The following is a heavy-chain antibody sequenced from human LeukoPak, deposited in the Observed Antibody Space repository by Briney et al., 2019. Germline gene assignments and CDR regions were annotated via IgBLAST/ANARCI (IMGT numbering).Heavy chain of an antibody. Sequence: PGGSLRLSCAASGFTFSSYAMHWVRQAPGKGLEWVAVISYDGSNKYYADSVKGRFTISRDNSKNTLYLQMNSLRAEDTAVYYCARGNNYLLYWGQGTLVTVSS. V-gene: IGHV3-30*04. CDR2: ISYDGSNK. D-gene: IGHD2/OR15-2a*01. CDR1: GFTFSSYA. CDR3: ARGNNYLLY. J-gene: IGHJ4*02.